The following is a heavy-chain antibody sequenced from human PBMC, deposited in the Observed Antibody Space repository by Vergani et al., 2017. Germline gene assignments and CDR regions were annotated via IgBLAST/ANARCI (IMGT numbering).Heavy chain of an antibody. J-gene: IGHJ3*02. CDR3: AREGGSGSWDSDAFDI. Sequence: QVQLQQWGAGLLKPSQTLSLTCAVSGGSISSGGYSWSWIRQPPGKGLEWIGYIYHSGSTYDNPSLKSRVTISVDRSKNQFSLKLSSVTAADTAVYYCAREGGSGSWDSDAFDIWGQGTMVTVSS. CDR1: GGSISSGGYS. V-gene: IGHV4-30-2*01. CDR2: IYHSGST. D-gene: IGHD3-10*01.